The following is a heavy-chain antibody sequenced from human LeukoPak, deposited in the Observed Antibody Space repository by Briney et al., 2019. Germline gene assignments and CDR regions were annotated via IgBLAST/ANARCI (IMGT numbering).Heavy chain of an antibody. CDR3: AREDYDFWSGYRTNYYYGMDV. J-gene: IGHJ6*02. CDR1: GFTFSSYA. D-gene: IGHD3-3*01. CDR2: ISYDGSNK. Sequence: PGRSLRLSCAASGFTFSSYAMHWVRQAPGKGLEWVAVISYDGSNKYYADSVKGRFTISRDNSKNTLYLQMNSLRAEDTAVYYCAREDYDFWSGYRTNYYYGMDVWGQGTTVTVSS. V-gene: IGHV3-30-3*01.